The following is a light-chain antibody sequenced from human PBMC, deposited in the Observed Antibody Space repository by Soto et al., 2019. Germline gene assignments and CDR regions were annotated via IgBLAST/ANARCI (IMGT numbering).Light chain of an antibody. V-gene: IGKV1D-13*01. J-gene: IGKJ1*01. CDR3: QQFNNYRTWT. CDR1: QGISIA. CDR2: DAS. Sequence: AIQLTQSPSSLSASVGDRVTITCRASQGISIALAWYQQKPGKAPKLLIYDASSLESGVPSRFSGSGSGTDFTLTISSLQPEDFATYYCQQFNNYRTWTFGQGTKVDIK.